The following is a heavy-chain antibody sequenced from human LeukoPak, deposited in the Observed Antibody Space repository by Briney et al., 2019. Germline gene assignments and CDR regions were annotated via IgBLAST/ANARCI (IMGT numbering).Heavy chain of an antibody. CDR3: ARDSALVKGKWIQLARDY. CDR1: GYTFTNYG. D-gene: IGHD5-18*01. V-gene: IGHV1-18*01. CDR2: ISVYNGDT. Sequence: ASVKVSCKASGYTFTNYGLSWVRQAPGQGFEWMGWISVYNGDTNYAQKIQGRVTMTTDTSTSTAYMELRSLRSDDTAVYYCARDSALVKGKWIQLARDYWGRGTLVTVSS. J-gene: IGHJ4*02.